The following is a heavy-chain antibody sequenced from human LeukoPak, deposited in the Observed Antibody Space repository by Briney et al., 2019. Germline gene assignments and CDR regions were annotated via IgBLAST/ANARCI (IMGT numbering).Heavy chain of an antibody. D-gene: IGHD4-17*01. V-gene: IGHV4-30-4*01. J-gene: IGHJ4*02. CDR1: RGSISSGEYY. Sequence: SESLSLTCTVSRGSISSGEYYWNWIRQPPGNGLEWIGYIYYNGNTYYNPSLKSGVTISVDTSKNHFSLKLSSVTAADTAVYYCASYFDYGDYFLDWGQGTLVTVSS. CDR2: IYYNGNT. CDR3: ASYFDYGDYFLD.